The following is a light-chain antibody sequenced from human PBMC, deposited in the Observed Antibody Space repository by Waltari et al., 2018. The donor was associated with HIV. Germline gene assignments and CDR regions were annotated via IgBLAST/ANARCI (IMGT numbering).Light chain of an antibody. Sequence: SSDLTQDPSVSVALGQTVRNTCQGDSLRSYYASWYQHKPGQAPVVVFFGRNNRPSGIPDRFSGASSGNTASLTITGAQAEDEADYYCHARDSSGFHVVFGGGTKVTVL. CDR1: SLRSYY. J-gene: IGLJ2*01. V-gene: IGLV3-19*01. CDR3: HARDSSGFHVV. CDR2: GRN.